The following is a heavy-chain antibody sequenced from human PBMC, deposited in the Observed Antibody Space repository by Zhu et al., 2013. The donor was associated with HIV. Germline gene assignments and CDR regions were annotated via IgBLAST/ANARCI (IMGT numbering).Heavy chain of an antibody. V-gene: IGHV1-69*01. CDR3: ARGSGYCSSTSCYVGHYYYGMDV. CDR2: IIPIFGTA. Sequence: QVQLVQSGAEVKKPGSSVKVSCKASGGTFSSYAISWVRQAPGQGLEWMGGIIPIFGTANYAQKFQGRVTITADESTSTAYMELSSLRSEDTAVYYCARGSGYCSSTSCYVGHYYYGMDVWGQGTTVTVSS. CDR1: GGTFSSYA. D-gene: IGHD2-2*01. J-gene: IGHJ6*02.